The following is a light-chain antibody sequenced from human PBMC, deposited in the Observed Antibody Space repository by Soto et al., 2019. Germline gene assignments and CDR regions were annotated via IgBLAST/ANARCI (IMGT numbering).Light chain of an antibody. CDR1: SSDVGGYNY. V-gene: IGLV2-8*01. Sequence: QSALTQPPSASGSPGQSVTISCTGTSSDVGGYNYVTWYQQHPGKAPKLMISEVSKRPSGVPDRFSGSKSGNTASLTVSGLPAEDEADYYCSSFAGNNNLVFGGGTKVTVL. J-gene: IGLJ2*01. CDR2: EVS. CDR3: SSFAGNNNLV.